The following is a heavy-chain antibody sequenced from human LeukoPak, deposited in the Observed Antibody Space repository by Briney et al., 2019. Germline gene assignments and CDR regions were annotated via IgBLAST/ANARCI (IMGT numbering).Heavy chain of an antibody. J-gene: IGHJ6*02. Sequence: SETLSLTCAVSGGSISSSNWWSWVRQPPGKGLEWIGEIYHSGSTNYNPSLKSRVTISVDTSKNQFSLKLSSVTAADTAVYYCTSSSWNFYGLDVWGQGTTVTVSS. D-gene: IGHD6-13*01. V-gene: IGHV4-4*02. CDR1: GGSISSSNW. CDR2: IYHSGST. CDR3: TSSSWNFYGLDV.